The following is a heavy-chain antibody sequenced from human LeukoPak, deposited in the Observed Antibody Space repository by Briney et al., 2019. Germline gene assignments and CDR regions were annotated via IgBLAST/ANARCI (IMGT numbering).Heavy chain of an antibody. V-gene: IGHV4-39*07. Sequence: SETLSLMCTVSGASIRGSSNNWGWLRQPPGKALEWIGSIYFAGYTFYNPSLTSRVTLSLDMSKNQFSLNLSSVTAADTAVYYCARDGAAAGPNWFDPWGQGTLVTVSS. CDR1: GASIRGSSNN. D-gene: IGHD6-13*01. J-gene: IGHJ5*02. CDR3: ARDGAAAGPNWFDP. CDR2: IYFAGYT.